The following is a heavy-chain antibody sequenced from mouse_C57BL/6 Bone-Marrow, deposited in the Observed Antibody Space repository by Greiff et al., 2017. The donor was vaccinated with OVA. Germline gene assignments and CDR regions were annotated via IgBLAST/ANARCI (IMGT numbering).Heavy chain of an antibody. Sequence: EVKLQESGGGLVQPGGSMKLSCAASGFTFSDAWMDWVRQSPEKGLEWVAEIRNKANNHATYYAESVKGRFTISRDDSKSSVYLQMNSLRAEDTGIYYCTRSHYYGSSHYFDYWGQGTTLTVSS. J-gene: IGHJ2*01. V-gene: IGHV6-6*01. CDR2: IRNKANNHAT. D-gene: IGHD1-1*01. CDR3: TRSHYYGSSHYFDY. CDR1: GFTFSDAW.